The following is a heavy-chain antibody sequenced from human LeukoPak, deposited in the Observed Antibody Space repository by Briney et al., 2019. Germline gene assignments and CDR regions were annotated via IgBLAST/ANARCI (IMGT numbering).Heavy chain of an antibody. V-gene: IGHV3-23*01. CDR2: ISGSAFQS. CDR1: GFTFGNYA. J-gene: IGHJ4*02. CDR3: AKDLFGSAILTFDS. Sequence: PGGSLRLSCEGSGFTFGNYAFSWVRQAPGKELEWLSAISGSAFQSYYADAVKGRFTISRDNSKNTVFLQMNSLTADDTATYYCAKDLFGSAILTFDSWGRGALVTVSS. D-gene: IGHD3-9*01.